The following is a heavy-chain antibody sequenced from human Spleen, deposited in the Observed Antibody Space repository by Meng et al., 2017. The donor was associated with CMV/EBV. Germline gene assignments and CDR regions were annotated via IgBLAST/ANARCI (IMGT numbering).Heavy chain of an antibody. V-gene: IGHV3-48*03. CDR1: GFTFSIYE. CDR2: ISSSGSTI. D-gene: IGHD3-22*01. Sequence: GESLKISCAASGFTFSIYEMNWVRQAPGKGLEWVSYISSSGSTIYYADSVKGRFTISRDNAKNSLYLQMNSLRAEDTAVYYCVRDGNYYDSSGYYSPRQFDYWGQGTLVTVSS. J-gene: IGHJ4*02. CDR3: VRDGNYYDSSGYYSPRQFDY.